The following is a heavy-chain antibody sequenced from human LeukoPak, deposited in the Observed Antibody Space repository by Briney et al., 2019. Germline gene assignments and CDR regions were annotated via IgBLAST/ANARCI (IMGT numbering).Heavy chain of an antibody. D-gene: IGHD3-22*01. V-gene: IGHV4-39*07. J-gene: IGHJ4*02. CDR3: ARDWGDSSGYYPFDY. Sequence: SETLSLTCTVSGGSISSSSYYWGWIRQPPGTGLEWIGSIYYNGSTYYNPSLKSRITISVDTSKNQFSLKLSSVTAADTAVYYCARDWGDSSGYYPFDYWGQGTLVTVSS. CDR1: GGSISSSSYY. CDR2: IYYNGST.